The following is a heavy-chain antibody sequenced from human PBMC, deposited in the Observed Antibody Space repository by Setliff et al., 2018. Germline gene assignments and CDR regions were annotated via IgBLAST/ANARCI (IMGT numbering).Heavy chain of an antibody. D-gene: IGHD3-16*01. Sequence: GASVKVSCKASGYNLDDSGINWLRQAPGQGLEWMGWISAYNGNTNYAQKLQGRVTMTTDTSTSTAYMELRSLRSDDTAVYYCARVLGMGAFDIWGQGTMVTVSS. CDR3: ARVLGMGAFDI. CDR1: GYNLDDSG. V-gene: IGHV1-18*01. J-gene: IGHJ3*02. CDR2: ISAYNGNT.